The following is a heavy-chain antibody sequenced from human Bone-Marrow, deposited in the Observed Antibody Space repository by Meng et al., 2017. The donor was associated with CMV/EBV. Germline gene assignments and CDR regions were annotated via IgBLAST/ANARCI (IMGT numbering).Heavy chain of an antibody. D-gene: IGHD2-2*01. CDR3: AKDIGYERDAFDI. CDR2: ISWDGGST. CDR1: GFTFSSYE. Sequence: GESLKISCAASGFTFSSYEMNWVRQAPGKGLEWVSLISWDGGSTYYADSVKGRFTISRDNSKNSLYLQMNSLRTEDTALYYCAKDIGYERDAFDIWGQGTMVTVSS. V-gene: IGHV3-43*02. J-gene: IGHJ3*02.